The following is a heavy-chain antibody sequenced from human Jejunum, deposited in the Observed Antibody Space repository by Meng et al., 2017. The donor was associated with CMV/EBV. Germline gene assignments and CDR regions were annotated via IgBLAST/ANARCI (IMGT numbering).Heavy chain of an antibody. D-gene: IGHD3-3*01. Sequence: GFTFSRYWLGWVRQAPGKGPEWVANVNQDGGETYYVDSVKGRFTVSRDNAKNSLSLQMNSLRAEDTAVYYCARVEDFGSAHYGMDVWGQGTAVTVSS. V-gene: IGHV3-7*01. CDR2: VNQDGGET. J-gene: IGHJ6*02. CDR1: GFTFSRYW. CDR3: ARVEDFGSAHYGMDV.